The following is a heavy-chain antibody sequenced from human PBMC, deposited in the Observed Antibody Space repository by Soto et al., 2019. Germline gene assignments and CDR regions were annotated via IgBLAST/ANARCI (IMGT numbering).Heavy chain of an antibody. CDR1: GFTFSSYA. D-gene: IGHD3-10*01. CDR3: AKEMKDMVRGVNITGEFDY. J-gene: IGHJ4*02. CDR2: ISGSGGST. Sequence: EVQLLESGGGLVQPGGSLRLSCAASGFTFSSYAMSWVRQAPGKGLEWVSAISGSGGSTYYADSVKGRFTISRDNSKNTLYLQMNSLRAEDTAVYYCAKEMKDMVRGVNITGEFDYWGQGTLVTVSS. V-gene: IGHV3-23*01.